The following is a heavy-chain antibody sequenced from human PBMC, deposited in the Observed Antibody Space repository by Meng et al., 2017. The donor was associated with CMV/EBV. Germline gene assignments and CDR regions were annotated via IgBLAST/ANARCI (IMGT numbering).Heavy chain of an antibody. J-gene: IGHJ4*02. Sequence: ASVKVSCKASGYTFTGHYMHWVRQAPGQGLEWMGWINPNSGGTNYAQKFQGRVTMTRDTSISTAYMELSRLRSDDTAVYYCASGAGVGDSSSGLADYWGQGTLVTVSS. CDR1: GYTFTGHY. CDR3: ASGAGVGDSSSGLADY. V-gene: IGHV1-2*02. D-gene: IGHD6-6*01. CDR2: INPNSGGT.